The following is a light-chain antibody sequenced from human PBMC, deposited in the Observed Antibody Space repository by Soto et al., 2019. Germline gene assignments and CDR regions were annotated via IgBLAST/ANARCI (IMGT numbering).Light chain of an antibody. J-gene: IGKJ2*01. CDR3: QQYYDTPYT. CDR1: QSVLSSSNNKNY. CDR2: WAS. V-gene: IGKV4-1*01. Sequence: DIVMTQSPDSLAVSLGERATINCKSSQSVLSSSNNKNYLAWYQHKPGQPPKLLTYWASTPESGVPDRFSGSGSGTDFTLTISNLQAEDVAVYYCQQYYDTPYTFGQGTKLEIK.